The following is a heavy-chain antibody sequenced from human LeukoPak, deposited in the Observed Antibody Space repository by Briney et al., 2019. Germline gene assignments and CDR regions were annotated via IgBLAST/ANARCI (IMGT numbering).Heavy chain of an antibody. CDR2: IYTSGST. J-gene: IGHJ3*02. V-gene: IGHV4-4*07. Sequence: PSETLSLTCAVYGGSFSGYYWSWIRQPAGKGLEWIGRIYTSGSTNYNPSLKSRVTMSVDTSKNQFSLKLSSVTAADTAVYYCARDPGAPSHAFDIWGQGTMVTVSS. CDR1: GGSFSGYY. CDR3: ARDPGAPSHAFDI.